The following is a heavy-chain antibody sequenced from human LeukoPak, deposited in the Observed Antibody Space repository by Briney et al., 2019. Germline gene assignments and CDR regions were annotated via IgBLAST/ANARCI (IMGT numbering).Heavy chain of an antibody. CDR2: IYYSGST. CDR1: GGSISSSSYY. J-gene: IGHJ6*03. V-gene: IGHV4-39*01. CDR3: ARHTYYYDSSGYYYYYYYMDV. D-gene: IGHD3-22*01. Sequence: NPSETLSLTCTVSGGSISSSSYYWGWIRQPPGKGLEWIGSIYYSGSTYYNPSLKSRVTISVDTSKNQFSLKLSSVTAADTAVHYCARHTYYYDSSGYYYYYYYMDVWGKGTTVTISS.